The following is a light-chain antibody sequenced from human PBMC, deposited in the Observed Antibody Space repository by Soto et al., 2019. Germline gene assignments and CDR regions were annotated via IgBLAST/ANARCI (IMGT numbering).Light chain of an antibody. CDR3: QQYQNWPPMYA. V-gene: IGKV3-15*01. CDR1: EGISNN. CDR2: AAS. Sequence: EIVMTQSPATLSVSPGERVILSCRASEGISNNLAWYQHVPGQAPRLLMYAASTRATDVPARFSGSGPGTEFTLTISSLQSEDFAVYFCQQYQNWPPMYAFGQGTKLQIK. J-gene: IGKJ2*01.